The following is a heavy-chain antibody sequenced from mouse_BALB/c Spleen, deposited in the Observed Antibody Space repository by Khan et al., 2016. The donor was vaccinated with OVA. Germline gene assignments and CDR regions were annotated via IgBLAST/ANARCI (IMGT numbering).Heavy chain of an antibody. CDR1: GFTFSTYC. CDR3: ARLAYYYDREGFAY. J-gene: IGHJ3*01. V-gene: IGHV5-6*01. D-gene: IGHD1-1*01. CDR2: VSTGGHYT. Sequence: EVELVESGGDVVKPGGSLKLSCAASGFTFSTYCMSWVRQTPDKRLEWVATVSTGGHYTYYPDTVKGRFTISRDNAKNTLYLQMSSLKSEDTAMFYCARLAYYYDREGFAYWGQGTLVTVSA.